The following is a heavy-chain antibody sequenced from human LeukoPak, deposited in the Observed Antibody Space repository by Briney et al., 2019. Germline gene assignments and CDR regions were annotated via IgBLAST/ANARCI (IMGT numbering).Heavy chain of an antibody. V-gene: IGHV4-34*01. CDR3: ARVDIVVVPAAGGFDY. CDR1: GGSFSGYY. Sequence: SETLSLTCAVYGGSFSGYYWSWIRQPPGKGLEWIGEINHSGSTNYNPSLKSRVTISVDTSKNQFSLQLNSVTPEDTAVYYCARVDIVVVPAAGGFDYWGQGTLVTVSS. D-gene: IGHD2-2*01. J-gene: IGHJ4*02. CDR2: INHSGST.